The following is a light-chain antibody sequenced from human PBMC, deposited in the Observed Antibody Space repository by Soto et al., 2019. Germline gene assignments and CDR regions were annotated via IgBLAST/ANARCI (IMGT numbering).Light chain of an antibody. V-gene: IGLV2-23*01. CDR1: SSDVGSYNL. Sequence: QSALTQPASVSGSPGQSITISCTGTSSDVGSYNLVSWYQQHPGKAPKLMIYEDIERPSGVSNRCSGSKSGNTASLTISGLQTEDEADYYCCSYAGGTSVVFGGGTKLTVL. J-gene: IGLJ2*01. CDR2: EDI. CDR3: CSYAGGTSVV.